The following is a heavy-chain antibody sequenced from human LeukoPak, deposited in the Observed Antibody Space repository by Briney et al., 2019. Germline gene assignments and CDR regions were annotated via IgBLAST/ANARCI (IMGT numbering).Heavy chain of an antibody. V-gene: IGHV4-39*07. Sequence: SETLSLTCTVSGGSISSSSYYWGWIRQPPGKGLEWIGSIYYSGNTYYNPSLKSRVTISVDTSKNQFSLRLTSVTAADMAVYYCARGKRAGIAVAGTIVAFDCWGQGTLVTVSS. CDR1: GGSISSSSYY. CDR2: IYYSGNT. CDR3: ARGKRAGIAVAGTIVAFDC. D-gene: IGHD6-19*01. J-gene: IGHJ4*02.